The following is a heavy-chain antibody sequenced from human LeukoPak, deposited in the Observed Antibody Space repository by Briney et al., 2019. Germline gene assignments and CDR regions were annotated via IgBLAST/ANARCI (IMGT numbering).Heavy chain of an antibody. V-gene: IGHV3-9*01. CDR3: AKDMFPIAAAGNDAFDI. CDR1: GFTFDDYA. J-gene: IGHJ3*02. D-gene: IGHD6-13*01. CDR2: ISWNSGSI. Sequence: GRSLRLSCAASGFTFDDYAMHWVRQAPGKGLEWVSGISWNSGSIGYADSVKGRFTISRDYAKNSLYLQMNSLRAEDTALYYCAKDMFPIAAAGNDAFDIWGQGTMVTVSS.